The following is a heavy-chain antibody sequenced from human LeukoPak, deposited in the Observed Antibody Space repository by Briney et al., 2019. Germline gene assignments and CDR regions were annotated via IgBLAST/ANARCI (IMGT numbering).Heavy chain of an antibody. CDR1: GGSISSANYY. D-gene: IGHD2-8*01. CDR2: IHTRGRA. CDR3: ARDRGRMVYAVWFDP. Sequence: SETLSLTCTVSGGSISSANYYWSWIRQPAGKGLEWIGCIHTRGRATYNPSLKSRVTISIDTSKNQFSLKLGSVTAADTAVYYCARDRGRMVYAVWFDPWGQGTLVTVSS. V-gene: IGHV4-61*02. J-gene: IGHJ5*02.